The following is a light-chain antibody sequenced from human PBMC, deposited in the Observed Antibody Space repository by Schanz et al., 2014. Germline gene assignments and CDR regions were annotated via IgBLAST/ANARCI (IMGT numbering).Light chain of an antibody. Sequence: QSVLTQPPSASGTPGQRVTISCSGSSSNIGSNTVNWYQQLPGTAPKLLIYSNNQRPSGVPDRFSGSKSGTSASLAISGLQSEDEGDFYCATWDDNLTGWVFGGGTKLTVL. J-gene: IGLJ3*02. CDR1: SSNIGSNT. V-gene: IGLV1-44*01. CDR2: SNN. CDR3: ATWDDNLTGWV.